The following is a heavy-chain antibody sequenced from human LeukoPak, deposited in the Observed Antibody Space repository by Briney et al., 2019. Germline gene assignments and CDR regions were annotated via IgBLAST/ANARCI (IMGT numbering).Heavy chain of an antibody. CDR1: GYTFTSYY. V-gene: IGHV1-46*01. CDR3: ARDRVVLMVYARPDYMDV. J-gene: IGHJ6*03. Sequence: ASVKVSCKASGYTFTSYYMHWVRQAPGQGLEWMGIINPSGGSTSYAQKFQGRVTMTRDTSISTAYMELSRLRSDDTAVYYCARDRVVLMVYARPDYMDVWGKGTTVTVSS. CDR2: INPSGGST. D-gene: IGHD2-8*01.